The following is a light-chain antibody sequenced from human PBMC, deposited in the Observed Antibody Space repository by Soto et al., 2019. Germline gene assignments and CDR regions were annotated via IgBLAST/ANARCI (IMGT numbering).Light chain of an antibody. CDR3: QHYGSSPT. Sequence: EIVMTQSPATLSVSPGEGGTLSCRASQSISSRYLAWYQQPPGQAPRLLIYGASTRATGIPDRFSGSGSRTDFTLSISRLEPEDVAVYYCQHYGSSPTFGQGTKVDIK. CDR1: QSISSRY. V-gene: IGKV3-20*01. J-gene: IGKJ1*01. CDR2: GAS.